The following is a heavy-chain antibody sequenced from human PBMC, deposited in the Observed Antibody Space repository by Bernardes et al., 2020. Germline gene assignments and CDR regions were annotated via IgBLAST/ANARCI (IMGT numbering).Heavy chain of an antibody. CDR1: GFTFVQFA. J-gene: IGHJ6*02. CDR2: ISGSRANI. V-gene: IGHV3-23*01. CDR3: VREPYSNSGNYYYYGMDV. D-gene: IGHD4-4*01. Sequence: GGSLRLSCGGSGFTFVQFAMTWVRQAPGKGLEWVSTISGSRANIYTSDSVRGRFTISRDNPKSTLYLQMDNVRVEDTAIYYCVREPYSNSGNYYYYGMDVWGQGTTVTVSS.